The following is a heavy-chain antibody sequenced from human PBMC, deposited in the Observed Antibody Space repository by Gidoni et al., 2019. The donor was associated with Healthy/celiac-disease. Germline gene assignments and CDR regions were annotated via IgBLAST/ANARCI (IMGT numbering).Heavy chain of an antibody. CDR2: ISSNGGST. D-gene: IGHD1-26*01. CDR3: VKGLEWESTETPFFDY. V-gene: IGHV3-64D*06. J-gene: IGHJ4*02. Sequence: EVQLVESGGGLVQPGGSLRLSCSASGFTFRSYAMHWVRQAPGKGLEYVSAISSNGGSTYYADSVKGRFTISRDNSKNTLYLQMSSLRAEDTAVYYCVKGLEWESTETPFFDYWGQGTLVTVSS. CDR1: GFTFRSYA.